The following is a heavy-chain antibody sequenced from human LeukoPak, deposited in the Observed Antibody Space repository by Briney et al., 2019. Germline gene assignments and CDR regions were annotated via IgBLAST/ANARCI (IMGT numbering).Heavy chain of an antibody. V-gene: IGHV3-21*01. CDR2: ISSSSSYI. D-gene: IGHD6-13*01. CDR3: ARVSLGAAAGTSR. Sequence: GGSLRLSCAASGFTFSSYNMNWVRQAPEKGLEWVSSISSSSSYIYYTDSVKGRFTISRDNAKNSLYLQMNSLRADDTAIYYCARVSLGAAAGTSRWGQGTLVTVSS. CDR1: GFTFSSYN. J-gene: IGHJ4*02.